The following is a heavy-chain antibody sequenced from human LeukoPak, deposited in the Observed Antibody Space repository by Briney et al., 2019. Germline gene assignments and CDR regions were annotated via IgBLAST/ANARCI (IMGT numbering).Heavy chain of an antibody. Sequence: ASVKVSCKASEYTFTGYYIHWVRQAPGQGLEWMGRINPNSGDTNYAQNFQGRVTMTRDTSITTAYMELSSLTSDDTAVYFCARSAENCNNGVCFTDYYMDVWGKGTTVTVSS. D-gene: IGHD2-8*01. CDR3: ARSAENCNNGVCFTDYYMDV. CDR1: EYTFTGYY. CDR2: INPNSGDT. J-gene: IGHJ6*03. V-gene: IGHV1-2*06.